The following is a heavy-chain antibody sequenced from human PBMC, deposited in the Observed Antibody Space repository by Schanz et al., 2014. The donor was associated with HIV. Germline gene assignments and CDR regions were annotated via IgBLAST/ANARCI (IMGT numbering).Heavy chain of an antibody. V-gene: IGHV3-23*01. D-gene: IGHD3-16*01. CDR2: ISAGVGTA. CDR1: GFTFNNYA. J-gene: IGHJ3*02. CDR3: AIRTPMISFGAFDI. Sequence: EVQLLESGGGLVQPGGSLRLSCAASGFTFNNYAMNWVRQTPGKGLEWVSTISAGVGTASYADSVKGRFTISRDNSKKMLFLQMNRLRAEDTAVYYCAIRTPMISFGAFDIWGRGTMVTVSS.